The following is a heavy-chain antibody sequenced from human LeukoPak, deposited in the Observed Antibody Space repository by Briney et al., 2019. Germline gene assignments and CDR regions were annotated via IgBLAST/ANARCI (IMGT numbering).Heavy chain of an antibody. V-gene: IGHV3-7*01. Sequence: GGSLRLSCAASGFTFSSYWMTWIRQAPGKGLEWVANIKQDGSEKYYVDSVKGRFTISRDNAKNSLYLQMNSLRAVDTAVYYCARDTGGGYSCYDCWGQGTLVTVSS. D-gene: IGHD5-18*01. J-gene: IGHJ4*02. CDR3: ARDTGGGYSCYDC. CDR1: GFTFSSYW. CDR2: IKQDGSEK.